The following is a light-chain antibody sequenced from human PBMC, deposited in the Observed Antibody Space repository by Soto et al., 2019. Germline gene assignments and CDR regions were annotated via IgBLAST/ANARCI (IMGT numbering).Light chain of an antibody. CDR2: LNSDGSH. CDR1: SGHSTYA. J-gene: IGLJ3*02. CDR3: QTWGTGTWV. Sequence: QSVLTQSPSASASLGDSVKLTCTLSSGHSTYAIAWHQQQPEKGPRYLMKLNSDGSHSKGDGIPDRFSGSSSGAERYLTISSLQSEDEADYYCQTWGTGTWVFGGGTKLTVL. V-gene: IGLV4-69*01.